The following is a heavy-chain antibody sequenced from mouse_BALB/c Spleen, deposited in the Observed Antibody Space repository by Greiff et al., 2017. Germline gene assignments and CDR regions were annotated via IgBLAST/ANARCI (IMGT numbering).Heavy chain of an antibody. CDR1: GFTFSSYA. J-gene: IGHJ2*01. CDR3: ARTRYDYFDY. D-gene: IGHD2-14*01. Sequence: EVQGVESGGGLVKPGGSLKLSCAASGFTFSSYAMSWVRQTPEKRLEWVASISSGGSTYYPDSVKGRFTISRDNARNILYLQMSSLRSEDTAMYYCARTRYDYFDYWGQGTTLTVSS. CDR2: ISSGGST. V-gene: IGHV5-6-5*01.